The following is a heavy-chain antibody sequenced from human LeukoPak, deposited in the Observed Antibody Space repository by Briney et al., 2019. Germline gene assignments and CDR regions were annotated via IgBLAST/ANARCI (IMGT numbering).Heavy chain of an antibody. D-gene: IGHD3-10*01. Sequence: SETLSLTCTVSGGSISSNTYYWGWIRQPPGKELEWIGSIYYSGSTYYNPSLKSRVTISVDTSKNQFSLKLSSVTAADTAVYYCARLRMVRGFADWGRPRGYYYYMDVWGKGTTVTVSS. CDR2: IYYSGST. V-gene: IGHV4-39*07. J-gene: IGHJ6*03. CDR3: ARLRMVRGFADWGRPRGYYYYMDV. CDR1: GGSISSNTYY.